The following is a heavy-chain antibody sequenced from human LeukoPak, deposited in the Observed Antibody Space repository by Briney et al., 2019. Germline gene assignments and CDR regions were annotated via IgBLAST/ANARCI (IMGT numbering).Heavy chain of an antibody. Sequence: SETLSLTCTVSGGSISSSSYYWGWIRQPPGKGLEWIGSIYYSGSTYYNPSLKSRVTISVDTSKNQFSLKLSSVTAADTAVYYCARDRSGPLNIDYWGQGTLVTVSS. D-gene: IGHD6-25*01. CDR1: GGSISSSSYY. CDR2: IYYSGST. J-gene: IGHJ4*02. CDR3: ARDRSGPLNIDY. V-gene: IGHV4-39*07.